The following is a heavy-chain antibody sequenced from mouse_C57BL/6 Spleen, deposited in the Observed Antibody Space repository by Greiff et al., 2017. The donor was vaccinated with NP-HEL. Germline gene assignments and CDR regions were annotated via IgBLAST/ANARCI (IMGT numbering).Heavy chain of an antibody. Sequence: EVKLQESGPELVKPGASVKISCKASGYSFTGYYMNWVKQSPEKSLEWIGEINPSTGGTTYNQKFKAKATLTVDKSSSTAYMQLKSLTSEDSAVYYCARGDYDGGSWFAYWGQGTLVTVSA. J-gene: IGHJ3*01. CDR2: INPSTGGT. D-gene: IGHD2-4*01. CDR1: GYSFTGYY. V-gene: IGHV1-42*01. CDR3: ARGDYDGGSWFAY.